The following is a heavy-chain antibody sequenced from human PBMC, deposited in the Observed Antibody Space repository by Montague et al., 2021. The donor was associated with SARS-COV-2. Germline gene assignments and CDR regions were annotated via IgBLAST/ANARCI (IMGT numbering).Heavy chain of an antibody. Sequence: SLRLSCAASGFTFSCNSMTWVRQAPGKRLEWVSAISSESAYIEYAESVRGRFTISRDNTKNLLYLQMNSLRAEDTAVYYCAMFETARVYSSDMDVWGQGTTVTVSS. J-gene: IGHJ6*02. CDR2: ISSESAYI. CDR1: GFTFSCNS. V-gene: IGHV3-21*01. CDR3: AMFETARVYSSDMDV. D-gene: IGHD6-6*01.